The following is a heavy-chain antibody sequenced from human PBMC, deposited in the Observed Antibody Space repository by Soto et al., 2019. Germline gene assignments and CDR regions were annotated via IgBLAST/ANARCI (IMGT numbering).Heavy chain of an antibody. CDR3: ARGYYYGSGRARAYYYYYYGMHV. CDR2: IIPIFGTA. J-gene: IGHJ6*02. V-gene: IGHV1-69*13. D-gene: IGHD3-10*01. CDR1: GGTFSSYA. Sequence: GASVKVSCKASGGTFSSYAISWVRQAPGQGLEWMGGIIPIFGTANYAQKFQGRVTITADESTSTAYMELSSLRSEDTAVYYCARGYYYGSGRARAYYYYYYGMHVCGQGTTVTVSS.